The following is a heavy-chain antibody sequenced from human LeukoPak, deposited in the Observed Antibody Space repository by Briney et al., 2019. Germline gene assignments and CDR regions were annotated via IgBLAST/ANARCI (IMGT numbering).Heavy chain of an antibody. Sequence: SETLSLSCTVSGGSINSYYWSWIRQPPGKGLEWIGYIYYSGSTNYNPSLKSRVTISVDTSKNQFSLKLSSVTAADTAVYYSARWSRSTSCPVPDYWGQGTLVTVSS. J-gene: IGHJ4*02. CDR1: GGSINSYY. V-gene: IGHV4-59*01. D-gene: IGHD2-15*01. CDR3: ARWSRSTSCPVPDY. CDR2: IYYSGST.